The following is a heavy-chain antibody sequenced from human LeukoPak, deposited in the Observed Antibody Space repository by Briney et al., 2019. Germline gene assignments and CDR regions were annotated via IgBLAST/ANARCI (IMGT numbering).Heavy chain of an antibody. V-gene: IGHV7-4-1*02. CDR3: AREVSLLRGDNWFDP. CDR1: GYTFTSYG. D-gene: IGHD5/OR15-5a*01. CDR2: INTNTGNP. Sequence: ASVKVSCKASGYTFTSYGISWVRQAPGQGLEWMGWINTNTGNPTYAPGFTGRFVFSLDTSVSTAYLQISSLKAEDTAVYYCAREVSLLRGDNWFDPWGQGTLVTVSS. J-gene: IGHJ5*02.